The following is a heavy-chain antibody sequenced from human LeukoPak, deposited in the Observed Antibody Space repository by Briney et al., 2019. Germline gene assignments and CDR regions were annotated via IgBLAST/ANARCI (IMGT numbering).Heavy chain of an antibody. D-gene: IGHD1-14*01. CDR3: LISPGWFDP. CDR2: IYYSGST. Sequence: SETLSLTCAVYGGSFSGYYWSWIRQPPGKGLEWIGSIYYSGSTYYNPSLKSRVTISVDTSKNQFSLKLSSVTAADTADCANLISPGWFDPWGQGTLVTVSS. J-gene: IGHJ5*02. CDR1: GGSFSGYY. V-gene: IGHV4-34*01.